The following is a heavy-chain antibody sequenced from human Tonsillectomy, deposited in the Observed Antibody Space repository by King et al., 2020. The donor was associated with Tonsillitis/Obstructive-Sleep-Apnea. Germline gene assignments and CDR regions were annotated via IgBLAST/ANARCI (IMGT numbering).Heavy chain of an antibody. CDR3: AKDSSGSGGYYTPMAV. V-gene: IGHV3-9*01. D-gene: IGHD3-10*01. CDR2: ISWNSGSI. CDR1: GFTFDDYA. J-gene: IGHJ6*03. Sequence: VQLVESGGGLVQPGRSLRLSCAASGFTFDDYAMHWVRQAPGKGLEWVSGISWNSGSIGYADSVKGRFTISRDNAKNSLYLQMNSLRAEDTALYYCAKDSSGSGGYYTPMAVWGKGTTVTASS.